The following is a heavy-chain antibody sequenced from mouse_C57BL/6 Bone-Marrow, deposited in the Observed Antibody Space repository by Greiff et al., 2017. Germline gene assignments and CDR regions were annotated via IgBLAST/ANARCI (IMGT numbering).Heavy chain of an antibody. CDR1: GYTFTDYN. J-gene: IGHJ3*01. Sequence: VQLQQSGPELVKPGASVKIPCKASGYTFTDYNMDWVKQSHGKSLEWIGDINPNNGGTIYNKKLKGKATLTVDKSSSTAYMELRSLTSEDTAVYYCARTRRSWFAYWGQGTLVTVSA. CDR3: ARTRRSWFAY. CDR2: INPNNGGT. V-gene: IGHV1-18*01.